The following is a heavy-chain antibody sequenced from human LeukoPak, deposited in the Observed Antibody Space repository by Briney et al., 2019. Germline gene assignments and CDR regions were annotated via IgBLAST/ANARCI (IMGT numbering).Heavy chain of an antibody. J-gene: IGHJ4*02. CDR2: IYHTGST. D-gene: IGHD3-16*01. CDR3: ANYDGAPRS. V-gene: IGHV4-59*08. CDR1: GGSINSYY. Sequence: SETLSLTCTVSGGSINSYYWTWFRQPPGKGLEWIGYIYHTGSTNYNPSLKSRVTLSIDTSRSQFSLRLTSVTAADTAVYYCANYDGAPRSWGQGTLVTVSS.